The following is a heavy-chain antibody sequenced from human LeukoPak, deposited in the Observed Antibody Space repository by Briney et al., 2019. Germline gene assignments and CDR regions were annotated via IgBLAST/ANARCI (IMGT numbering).Heavy chain of an antibody. CDR2: INYKSGGT. CDR3: ARGYYGSGSPDN. Sequence: ASVKVSCKTSGYTFTAYYMHWVGQAPGRGREWMGWINYKSGGTNYAQKFQHSITMAKHTSLSTAYMQLSSLKSDDTAMYYCARGYYGSGSPDNWGQGTLVTVSS. V-gene: IGHV1-2*02. CDR1: GYTFTAYY. J-gene: IGHJ4*02. D-gene: IGHD3-10*01.